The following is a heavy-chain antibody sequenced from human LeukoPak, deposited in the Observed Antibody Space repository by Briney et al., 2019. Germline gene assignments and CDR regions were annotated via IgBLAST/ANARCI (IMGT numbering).Heavy chain of an antibody. J-gene: IGHJ4*02. D-gene: IGHD6-19*01. Sequence: GGSLRLSCAASGFTFSSYAMSWVRQAPGKGLEWVSAISGSGGSTYYADSVKGRITISRDNSKNTLYLQMNSLRAEDTAVYYCAKVDPEAVAGTTIDYWGQGTLVTVSS. CDR1: GFTFSSYA. V-gene: IGHV3-23*01. CDR3: AKVDPEAVAGTTIDY. CDR2: ISGSGGST.